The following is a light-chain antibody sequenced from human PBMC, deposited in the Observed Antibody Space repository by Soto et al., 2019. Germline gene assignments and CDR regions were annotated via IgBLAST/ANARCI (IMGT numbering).Light chain of an antibody. CDR3: QQYHSSPPMYT. V-gene: IGKV4-1*01. J-gene: IGKJ2*01. Sequence: DIVMSQSPDSLAVSLGERATINCKSSQSVLYSSDNKNYLSWYQQKPGQPPKLLIYWASTRESGVPDRFSGSGSGTEFTLTISSLQAEDVALYYCQQYHSSPPMYTFGQGTKLEIK. CDR1: QSVLYSSDNKNY. CDR2: WAS.